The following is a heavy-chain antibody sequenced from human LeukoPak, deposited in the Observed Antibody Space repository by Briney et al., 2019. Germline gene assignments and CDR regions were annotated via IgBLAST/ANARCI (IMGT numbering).Heavy chain of an antibody. V-gene: IGHV1-24*01. Sequence: ASVKVSCKVSGYTLTDLSTHWVRQAPGKGLEWMGGLDPADGETIYAQKFQGRVTMTEDTSTDTAYMELNSLRSEDTAVYYCATHRTTVITGLVYCGQGTLVIVSS. CDR1: GYTLTDLS. CDR3: ATHRTTVITGLVY. D-gene: IGHD4-17*01. CDR2: LDPADGET. J-gene: IGHJ4*02.